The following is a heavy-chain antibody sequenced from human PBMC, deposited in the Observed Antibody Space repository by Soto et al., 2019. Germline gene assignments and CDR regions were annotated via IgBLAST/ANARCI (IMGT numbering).Heavy chain of an antibody. V-gene: IGHV5-51*01. CDR3: ARSHFGSNWFFDL. Sequence: PVVSLKISCMISGYISTTYWIGWVRQMPGKGLEWMGIIWPGDSDTRYGPSFQGQVTISMDKSINTAYLHWSSLKASDTAMYYCARSHFGSNWFFDLWGRGTLVTVSS. CDR2: IWPGDSDT. D-gene: IGHD3-16*01. CDR1: GYISTTYW. J-gene: IGHJ2*01.